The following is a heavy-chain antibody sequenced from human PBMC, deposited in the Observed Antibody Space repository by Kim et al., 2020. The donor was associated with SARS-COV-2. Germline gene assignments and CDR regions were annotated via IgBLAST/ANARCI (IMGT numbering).Heavy chain of an antibody. J-gene: IGHJ4*02. CDR3: ARRQFSSGWYYFDY. V-gene: IGHV3-74*01. Sequence: YVDSVKVRFTISRDNAKNTLDLQMNSLRAEDTAVYYCARRQFSSGWYYFDYWGQGTLVTVSS. D-gene: IGHD6-19*01.